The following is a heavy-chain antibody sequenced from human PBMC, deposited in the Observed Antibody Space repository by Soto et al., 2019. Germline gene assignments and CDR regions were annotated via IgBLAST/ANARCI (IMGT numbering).Heavy chain of an antibody. D-gene: IGHD6-19*01. CDR2: ISAYNGNT. Sequence: ASVKVSCKASGYTFTSYSISWVRQAPGQGLEWMGWISAYNGNTNYAQKLQGRVTMTTDTSTSTAYMELRSLRSDDTAVYYCARDFLSDSSGWSPSDYWGQGTLVTVSS. CDR1: GYTFTSYS. V-gene: IGHV1-18*04. CDR3: ARDFLSDSSGWSPSDY. J-gene: IGHJ4*02.